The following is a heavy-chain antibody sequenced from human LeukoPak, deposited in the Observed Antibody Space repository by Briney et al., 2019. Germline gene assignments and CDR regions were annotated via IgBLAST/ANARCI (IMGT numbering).Heavy chain of an antibody. V-gene: IGHV3-23*01. CDR3: AKDSASYLKTLDY. D-gene: IGHD1-26*01. CDR2: ISGSGVST. J-gene: IGHJ4*02. CDR1: GFTFSTYA. Sequence: GGSLRLSCAASGFTFSTYAMSWVRQGPGKGLEWVSAISGSGVSTYYADSVKGRFTISRDNSKNTLYLQMNSLRAEDTAVYYCAKDSASYLKTLDYWGQGTLVTVSS.